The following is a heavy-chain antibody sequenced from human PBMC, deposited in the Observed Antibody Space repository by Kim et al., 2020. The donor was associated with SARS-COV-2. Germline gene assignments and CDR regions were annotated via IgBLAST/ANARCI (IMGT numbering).Heavy chain of an antibody. CDR2: ISGSGGST. CDR1: GFTFSSYA. Sequence: GGSLRLSCAASGFTFSSYAMSWVRQAPGKGLEWVSAISGSGGSTYYADSVKGRFTISRDNSKNTLYLQMNSLRAEDTAVYYCAKGTIFSGLWFGELLSPGPYYFDYWGQGTLVTVSS. V-gene: IGHV3-23*01. J-gene: IGHJ4*02. CDR3: AKGTIFSGLWFGELLSPGPYYFDY. D-gene: IGHD3-10*01.